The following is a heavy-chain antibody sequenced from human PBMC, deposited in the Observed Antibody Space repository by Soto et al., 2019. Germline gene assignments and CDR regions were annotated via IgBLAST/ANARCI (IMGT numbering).Heavy chain of an antibody. J-gene: IGHJ4*02. CDR1: GYTFTSYG. D-gene: IGHD6-13*01. CDR3: ERDRGIEADGARKFDY. CDR2: ISAYNGNT. V-gene: IGHV1-18*04. Sequence: ASVKVSCKASGYTFTSYGISWVRQAPGQGLEWMGWISAYNGNTNYAQKLQGRVTMTTDTSTSTAYMELRSLRSDDTAVYYCERDRGIEADGARKFDYWGQGTLVTVSS.